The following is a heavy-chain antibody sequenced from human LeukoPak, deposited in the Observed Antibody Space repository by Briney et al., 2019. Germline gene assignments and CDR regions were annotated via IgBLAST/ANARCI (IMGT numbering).Heavy chain of an antibody. Sequence: SETLSLTCAVYGGSFSGYYWSWIRQPPGKGLEWIGEVNHSGSTNYNPSLKSRVTISVDTSKNQFSLKLSSVTAADTAVYYCARGGPGYYDSSGYYYLDYWGQGTLVTVSS. D-gene: IGHD3-22*01. J-gene: IGHJ4*02. V-gene: IGHV4-34*01. CDR2: VNHSGST. CDR1: GGSFSGYY. CDR3: ARGGPGYYDSSGYYYLDY.